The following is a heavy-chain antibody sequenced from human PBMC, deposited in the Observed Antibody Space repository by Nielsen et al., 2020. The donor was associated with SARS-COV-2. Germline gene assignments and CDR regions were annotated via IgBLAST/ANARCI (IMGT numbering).Heavy chain of an antibody. Sequence: GESLKISCAASGFTFSSYAMSWVRQAPGKGLEWVSAISGSGGSTYYADSVKGRFTISRDNSKNTLYLQMNSLRAEDTAVYYCAKGLLGTGGGRYFDYWGQGTLVTVSS. CDR2: ISGSGGST. CDR1: GFTFSSYA. D-gene: IGHD3-16*01. CDR3: AKGLLGTGGGRYFDY. V-gene: IGHV3-23*01. J-gene: IGHJ4*02.